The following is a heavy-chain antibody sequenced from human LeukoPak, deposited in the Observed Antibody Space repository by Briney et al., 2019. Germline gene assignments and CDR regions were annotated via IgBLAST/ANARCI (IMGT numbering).Heavy chain of an antibody. J-gene: IGHJ5*02. V-gene: IGHV4-39*02. D-gene: IGHD2-15*01. CDR1: GGSISSSSYY. Sequence: SETLSLTCTVSGGSISSSSYYWGWIRQPPGKGLEWIGTISYSGSTYYNPSLKSRVIISVDTSKNHFSLKLTSVTAADTAIYYCAREEAIVTFGIGRSAHNWFDPWGQGALVTVSS. CDR3: AREEAIVTFGIGRSAHNWFDP. CDR2: ISYSGST.